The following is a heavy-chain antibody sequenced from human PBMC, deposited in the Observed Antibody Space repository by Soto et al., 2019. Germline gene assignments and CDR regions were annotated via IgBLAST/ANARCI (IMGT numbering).Heavy chain of an antibody. D-gene: IGHD1-26*01. V-gene: IGHV3-23*01. CDR1: GFTLRSYA. CDR2: ISGSGGST. Sequence: PGGSMELSSAASGFTLRSYAMSWVRQAPGKGLEWVSAISGSGGSTYYADSVKGRFTISRDNSKNTLYLQMNSLRAEDTAVYYCAKNPDSGSYLVRRYYFDYWGQGTLVTVSS. J-gene: IGHJ4*02. CDR3: AKNPDSGSYLVRRYYFDY.